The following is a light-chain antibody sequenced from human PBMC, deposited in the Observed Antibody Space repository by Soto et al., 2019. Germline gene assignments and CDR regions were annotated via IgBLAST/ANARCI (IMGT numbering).Light chain of an antibody. CDR1: QGIDTW. CDR2: DTS. V-gene: IGKV1D-12*01. CDR3: QQANSFPFT. J-gene: IGKJ3*01. Sequence: DIQMTQSPSSVSASVGDRVTITCRASQGIDTWLAWFQQKPGEAPRLLVYDTSSLQSGVPSRFSGSRSGTLFTLTISSLQPEDFATSYCQQANSFPFTFGPGTKVDIK.